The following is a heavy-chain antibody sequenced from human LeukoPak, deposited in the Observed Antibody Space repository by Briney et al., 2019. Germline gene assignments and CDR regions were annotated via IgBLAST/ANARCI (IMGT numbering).Heavy chain of an antibody. CDR3: AKGYYYESGGYYSIDY. CDR2: ISGGGGNT. V-gene: IGHV3-23*01. J-gene: IGHJ4*02. D-gene: IGHD3-22*01. Sequence: PSETLSLTCAVYGGSFSGYYWSWIRQAPGKGLEWVSLISGGGGNTYYADSVKGRFTISRDNSKNTLYLQMNSLRAEDTAVYYCAKGYYYESGGYYSIDYWGQGTLVTVSS. CDR1: GGSFSGYY.